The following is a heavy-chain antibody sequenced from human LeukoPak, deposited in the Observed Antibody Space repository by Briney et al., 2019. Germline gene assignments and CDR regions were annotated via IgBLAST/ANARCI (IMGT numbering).Heavy chain of an antibody. CDR1: GGSISSYY. CDR3: ARDPAPIFVWAKVYFDL. CDR2: IYTSGST. V-gene: IGHV4-4*07. Sequence: SETLSLTCTVSGGSISSYYWSWIRQPAGKGLEWIGHIYTSGSTNYNPSLKSRVTMSVDTSKNQFSLKLSSVTAADTAVYYCARDPAPIFVWAKVYFDLWGRGTLVTVSS. D-gene: IGHD1-26*01. J-gene: IGHJ2*01.